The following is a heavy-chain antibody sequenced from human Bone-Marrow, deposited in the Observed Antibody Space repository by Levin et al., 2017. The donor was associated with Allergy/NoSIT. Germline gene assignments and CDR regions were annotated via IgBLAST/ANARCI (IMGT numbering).Heavy chain of an antibody. CDR1: NYSIRSAFH. D-gene: IGHD2-15*01. Sequence: SQTLSLTCAVSNYSIRSAFHWGWIRQPPGTGLEWIGSIDQSGNTYYNPSLKSRVTISLDTSKNQFSLRLTSVTAADTAVYYCARTLGYCSGDGCYYYFDQWGQGTLVTVSS. V-gene: IGHV4-38-2*01. CDR3: ARTLGYCSGDGCYYYFDQ. J-gene: IGHJ4*02. CDR2: IDQSGNT.